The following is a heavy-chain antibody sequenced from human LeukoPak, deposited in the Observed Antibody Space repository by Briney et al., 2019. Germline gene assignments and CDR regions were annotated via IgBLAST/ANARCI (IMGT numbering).Heavy chain of an antibody. CDR2: ISDSGGNT. V-gene: IGHV3-23*01. Sequence: GGSLRLSCAASGFTFSNYAMSWVRQAPGKGLEWVSVISDSGGNTYYADSVKGHFTISRDNSENTLYLQMNSLRAEDTAVYYCAKDREMITAKFPDYWGQGTLVTVSS. CDR3: AKDREMITAKFPDY. CDR1: GFTFSNYA. D-gene: IGHD3-16*01. J-gene: IGHJ4*02.